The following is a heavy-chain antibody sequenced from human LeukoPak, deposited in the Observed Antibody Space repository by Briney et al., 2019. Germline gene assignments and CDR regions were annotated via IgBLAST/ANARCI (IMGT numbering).Heavy chain of an antibody. CDR3: ARDVPRGTGYMDV. V-gene: IGHV4-59*01. CDR1: GGSIKNYY. CDR2: IYYSGST. D-gene: IGHD3-10*01. J-gene: IGHJ6*03. Sequence: SETLSLTCTVSGGSIKNYYWTWIRQPPGKGLEWIGYIYYSGSTSSNPSLRSRVTISVDTSKNQFSLRLKYVTAADTAVYYCARDVPRGTGYMDVWGKGTTVTVSS.